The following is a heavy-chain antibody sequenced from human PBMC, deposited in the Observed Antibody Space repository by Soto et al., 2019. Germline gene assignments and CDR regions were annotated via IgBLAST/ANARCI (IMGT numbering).Heavy chain of an antibody. V-gene: IGHV4-34*01. J-gene: IGHJ6*02. Sequence: KPSETLSLTCAVYGGSFSGYYWSWIRQPPGKGLEWIGEINHSGSTNYNPSLKSRVTISVDTPKNQFSLKLSSVTAADTAVYYCARGPYYDFWGGYYNYYYGMDVWGQGTTVTVSS. CDR2: INHSGST. D-gene: IGHD3-3*01. CDR1: GGSFSGYY. CDR3: ARGPYYDFWGGYYNYYYGMDV.